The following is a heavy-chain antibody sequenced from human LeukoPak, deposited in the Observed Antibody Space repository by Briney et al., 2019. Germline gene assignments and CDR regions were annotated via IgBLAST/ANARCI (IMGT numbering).Heavy chain of an antibody. D-gene: IGHD4-11*01. Sequence: AGGSLRLSCEVSGFRFSSYAVSWVRQAPGKGLEWVSAISGSGDGTYYADSVKGRFSISRDDSKNTLYLQMTSLRGEDTATYYCAKRLGYYHYYAMDVWGQGTTVTVSS. CDR2: ISGSGDGT. CDR1: GFRFSSYA. V-gene: IGHV3-23*01. CDR3: AKRLGYYHYYAMDV. J-gene: IGHJ6*02.